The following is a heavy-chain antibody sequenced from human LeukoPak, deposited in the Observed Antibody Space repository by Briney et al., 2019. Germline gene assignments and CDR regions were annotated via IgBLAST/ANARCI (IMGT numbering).Heavy chain of an antibody. CDR1: GFTFSSYA. J-gene: IGHJ4*02. D-gene: IGHD2-15*01. CDR3: AKDRTTVKYCSGGSCYGYFDY. Sequence: PGGSLRLSCAASGFTFSSYAMSWVRQAPGKGLEWVSAISGSGGSTYYADSVKGRFTISRDNSKNTLYLQMNSLRAEDTAVYYCAKDRTTVKYCSGGSCYGYFDYWGQGNLVTVSS. CDR2: ISGSGGST. V-gene: IGHV3-23*01.